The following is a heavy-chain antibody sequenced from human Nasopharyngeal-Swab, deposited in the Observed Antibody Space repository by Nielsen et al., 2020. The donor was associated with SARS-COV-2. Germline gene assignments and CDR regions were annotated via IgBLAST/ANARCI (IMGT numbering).Heavy chain of an antibody. D-gene: IGHD2-2*01. Sequence: GESLKISCAASGFTFSSYSMNWVRQAPGKGLEWVSYINSSSSTIYYADSVKGRFTISRDNAKNSLYLQMNSLRDEDTAVYYCAREGLGLYCSSTSCYSEFDYWGQGTLVTVSS. CDR3: AREGLGLYCSSTSCYSEFDY. CDR1: GFTFSSYS. V-gene: IGHV3-48*02. J-gene: IGHJ4*02. CDR2: INSSSSTI.